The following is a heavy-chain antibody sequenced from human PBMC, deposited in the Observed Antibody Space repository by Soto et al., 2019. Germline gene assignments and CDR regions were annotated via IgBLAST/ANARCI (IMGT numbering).Heavy chain of an antibody. CDR3: ARVPIFGVVSFKYDYGMDV. J-gene: IGHJ6*02. D-gene: IGHD3-3*01. Sequence: SETLSLTCAVYGGSFSGYYWSWIRQPPGKGLEWIGEINHSGSTNYNPSLKSRVTISVDTSKNQFSLKLSSVTAADTAVYYCARVPIFGVVSFKYDYGMDVWGQGTTVTVSS. CDR1: GGSFSGYY. V-gene: IGHV4-34*01. CDR2: INHSGST.